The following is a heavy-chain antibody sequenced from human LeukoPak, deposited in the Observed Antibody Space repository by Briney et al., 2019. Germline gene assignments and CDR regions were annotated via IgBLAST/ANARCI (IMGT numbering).Heavy chain of an antibody. J-gene: IGHJ3*02. D-gene: IGHD3-9*01. V-gene: IGHV4-39*07. CDR3: ARLNRLGHAFDI. Sequence: SETLSLTCTVSGGSISSSSYYWGWIRQPPGKGLEWIRSIYYSGSTYDNPSLKSRITISVDTSRNQFSLKVSSVAAAGTAVYYCARLNRLGHAFDIWGQGTMVTVSS. CDR1: GGSISSSSYY. CDR2: IYYSGST.